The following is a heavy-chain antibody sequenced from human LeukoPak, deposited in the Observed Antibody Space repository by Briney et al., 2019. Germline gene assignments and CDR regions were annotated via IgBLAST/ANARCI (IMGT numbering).Heavy chain of an antibody. CDR2: MNPNSGNT. CDR3: ARAGTAEAPYGSGSYHNFPHIYYYYYGMDV. CDR1: GYTFTSYD. J-gene: IGHJ6*02. V-gene: IGHV1-8*01. D-gene: IGHD3-10*01. Sequence: ASVKVSCKASGYTFTSYDINWVRQATGQGLEWMGWMNPNSGNTGYAQKFQGRVTMTRNTSISTAYMELSSLRSEDTAVYYCARAGTAEAPYGSGSYHNFPHIYYYYYGMDVWGQGTTVTVSS.